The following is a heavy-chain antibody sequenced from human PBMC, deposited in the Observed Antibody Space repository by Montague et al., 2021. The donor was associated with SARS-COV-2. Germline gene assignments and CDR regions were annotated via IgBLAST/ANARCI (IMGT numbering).Heavy chain of an antibody. CDR3: ARAQNICFIANCVNYFDL. J-gene: IGHJ4*02. CDR1: GGSIRSYY. V-gene: IGHV4-59*01. CDR2: VHYTGST. Sequence: SETLSLTCEVSGGSIRSYYWSWIRQSPGKGLEWIGYVHYTGSTKYNPSLKTRVTLSLDTPKNHFSLRLNSVTAAGTAVYYCARAQNICFIANCVNYFDLWGLGALVRVSS. D-gene: IGHD1-1*01.